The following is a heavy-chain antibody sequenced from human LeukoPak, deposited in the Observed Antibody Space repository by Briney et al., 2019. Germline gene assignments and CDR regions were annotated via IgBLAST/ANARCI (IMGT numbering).Heavy chain of an antibody. CDR2: ISGSGGST. D-gene: IGHD3-3*01. V-gene: IGHV3-23*01. CDR3: AKDPQPYYGFWSGYPY. CDR1: GFTFSSYA. Sequence: GGSLRLSCAASGFTFSSYAMSWVRQAPGKGLEWVSAISGSGGSTYYADSVKGRFTISRDNSKNTLYLQMNSLRAEDTAVYYCAKDPQPYYGFWSGYPYWGQGTLVTVSS. J-gene: IGHJ4*02.